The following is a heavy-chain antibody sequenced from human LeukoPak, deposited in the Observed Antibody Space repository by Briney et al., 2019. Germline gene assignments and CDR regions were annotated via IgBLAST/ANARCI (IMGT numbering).Heavy chain of an antibody. CDR1: GYTFTGYY. CDR2: INPNSGGT. V-gene: IGHV1-2*02. CDR3: ARSLAKLRFLEWLSSKGYYYYGMDV. Sequence: ASVKVSCKASGYTFTGYYMHWVRQAPGQGLEWMGWINPNSGGTNYAQKFQGRVTMTRDTSISTAYMELSRLGSDDTAVYYCARSLAKLRFLEWLSSKGYYYYGMDVWGQGTTVTVSS. J-gene: IGHJ6*02. D-gene: IGHD3-3*01.